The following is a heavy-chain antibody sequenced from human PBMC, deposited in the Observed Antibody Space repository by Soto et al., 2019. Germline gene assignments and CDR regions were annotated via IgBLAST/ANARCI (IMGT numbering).Heavy chain of an antibody. CDR1: GGSISSGGYY. CDR2: IYYSGST. CDR3: ASIVSSAHGEFSD. D-gene: IGHD3-10*01. Sequence: QVQLQESGPGLVKPSQTLSLTCTVSGGSISSGGYYWSWIRQHPGKGLEWIGYIYYSGSTYYNPSLTSRVTISIDTSNNQFSLKLSSVTAADTAVYYCASIVSSAHGEFSDWGQGTLVTVSS. V-gene: IGHV4-31*03. J-gene: IGHJ4*02.